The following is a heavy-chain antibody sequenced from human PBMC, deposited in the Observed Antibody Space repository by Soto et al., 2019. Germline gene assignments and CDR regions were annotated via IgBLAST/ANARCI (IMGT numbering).Heavy chain of an antibody. CDR3: AKDGVVPGRYYYYGMDV. Sequence: GGSLRLSCAASGFTLSSYGMHWVRKAPGKGLEWVAVISYDGSTKYNADSVKCRFTSSRDNSKNTLYLQMNSLRAEDTAVYYCAKDGVVPGRYYYYGMDVWGQGTTVTVSS. CDR2: ISYDGSTK. CDR1: GFTLSSYG. D-gene: IGHD2-2*01. J-gene: IGHJ6*02. V-gene: IGHV3-30*18.